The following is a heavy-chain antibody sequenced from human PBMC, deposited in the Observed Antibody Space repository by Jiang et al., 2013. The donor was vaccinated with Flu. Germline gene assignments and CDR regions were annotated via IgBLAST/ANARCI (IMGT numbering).Heavy chain of an antibody. V-gene: IGHV1-3*01. CDR3: VRPFGEFQYGLDV. CDR1: GYIFRSYG. CDR2: ITSGDGDT. J-gene: IGHJ6*02. D-gene: IGHD3-10*01. Sequence: SGAEVKNSGASVKVSCKASGYIFRSYGIHWVRQAPGQRLEWMGWITSGDGDTKYSQKFQGRVTISRDTSANTAYMDLSSLTSEDTAVYYCVRPFGEFQYGLDVWGQGTTVTVSS.